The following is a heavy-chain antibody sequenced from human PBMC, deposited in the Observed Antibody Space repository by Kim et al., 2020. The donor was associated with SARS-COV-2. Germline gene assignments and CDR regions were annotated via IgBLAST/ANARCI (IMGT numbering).Heavy chain of an antibody. CDR1: GFSLSTSGMC. Sequence: SGPTLVNPTQTLTLTCTFSGFSLSTSGMCVSWIRQPPGKALEWLALIDWDDDKYYSTSLKTRLTISKDTSKNQVVLTMTNMDPVDTATYYCARMRARKDYSYGLLGYYYYYGMDVWGQGTTVTVSS. J-gene: IGHJ6*02. V-gene: IGHV2-70*01. CDR2: IDWDDDK. CDR3: ARMRARKDYSYGLLGYYYYYGMDV. D-gene: IGHD5-18*01.